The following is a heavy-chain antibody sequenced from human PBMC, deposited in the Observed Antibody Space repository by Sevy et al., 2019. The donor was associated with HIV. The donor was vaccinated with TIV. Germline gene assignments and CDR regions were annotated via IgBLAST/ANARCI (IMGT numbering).Heavy chain of an antibody. CDR3: ARDQGVASNYYYNMDV. CDR1: GGTFSSYP. J-gene: IGHJ6*03. V-gene: IGHV1-69*13. CDR2: IIPIFGTA. Sequence: ASVKVSCKASGGTFSSYPISWVRQVPGQGLEWMGRIIPIFGTANYAQKFQGRVTITAEEATNTAYMELSSLRSEDTAVYYCARDQGVASNYYYNMDVWGKGTTVTVSS. D-gene: IGHD2-15*01.